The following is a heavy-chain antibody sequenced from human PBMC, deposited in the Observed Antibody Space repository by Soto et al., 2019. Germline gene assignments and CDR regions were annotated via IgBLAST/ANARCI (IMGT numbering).Heavy chain of an antibody. J-gene: IGHJ5*02. D-gene: IGHD2-2*01. V-gene: IGHV3-21*01. CDR2: ISSSSSYI. CDR1: GFTFSSYS. CDR3: ARDPVPAATPSGFDP. Sequence: SLRLSCAASGFTFSSYSMNWVRQAPGKGLEWVSSISSSSSYIYYADSVKGRFTISRDNAKNSLYLQMNSLRAEDTAVYYCARDPVPAATPSGFDPWGQGTLVTVSS.